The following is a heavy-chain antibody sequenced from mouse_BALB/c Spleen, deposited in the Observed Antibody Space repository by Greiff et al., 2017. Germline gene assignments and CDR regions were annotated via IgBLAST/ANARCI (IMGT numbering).Heavy chain of an antibody. CDR2: ISTYYGDA. D-gene: IGHD1-1*01. CDR3: ARGSITTVSGSMDY. Sequence: QVQLKESGAELVRPGVSVKISCKGSGYTFTDYAMHWVKQSHAKSLEWIGVISTYYGDASYNQKFKGKATMTVDKSSSTAYLELARLTSEDSAIYYCARGSITTVSGSMDYWGQGTSVTVSS. CDR1: GYTFTDYA. J-gene: IGHJ4*01. V-gene: IGHV1S137*01.